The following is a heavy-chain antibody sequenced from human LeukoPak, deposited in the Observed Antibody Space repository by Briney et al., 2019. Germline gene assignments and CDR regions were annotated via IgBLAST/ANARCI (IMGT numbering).Heavy chain of an antibody. J-gene: IGHJ4*02. D-gene: IGHD3-22*01. V-gene: IGHV4-59*01. CDR3: ARALYYYDSSGPLPLK. CDR1: GGSISSYY. CDR2: IFYSGST. Sequence: PSETLSLTCTVSGGSISSYYWSWIRQPPGKGLEWIGYIFYSGSTNYNPSLKGRVTISVDTSKNQFSLNLSSVTAADTAVYYCARALYYYDSSGPLPLKWGQGTLVTVCS.